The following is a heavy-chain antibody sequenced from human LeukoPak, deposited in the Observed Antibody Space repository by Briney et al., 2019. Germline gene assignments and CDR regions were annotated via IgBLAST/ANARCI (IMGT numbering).Heavy chain of an antibody. J-gene: IGHJ4*02. D-gene: IGHD3-3*01. Sequence: GGSLRLSCAASGFTFSNYDMHWVRQAPGKGLEWVAVISYDGTNKYYADSVKGRFTISRDNSKSTLYLQMNSLRAEDTAVYYCAKENDFVYWGQGTLVTVSS. CDR1: GFTFSNYD. V-gene: IGHV3-30*18. CDR3: AKENDFVY. CDR2: ISYDGTNK.